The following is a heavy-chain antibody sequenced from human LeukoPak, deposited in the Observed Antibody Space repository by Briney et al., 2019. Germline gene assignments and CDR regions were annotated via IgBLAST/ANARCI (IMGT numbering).Heavy chain of an antibody. D-gene: IGHD3-22*01. CDR2: IHRSSGGT. Sequence: ASVKVSCKASGYTFNDYYMHWVRQAPGQGLEWMGCIHRSSGGTKYAQKFQGRVTMTRDTSISTAYMELSRLTSDDTAVYWCARERHSVGYSPLAPWGQGTLVTVSS. CDR3: ARERHSVGYSPLAP. V-gene: IGHV1-2*02. J-gene: IGHJ5*02. CDR1: GYTFNDYY.